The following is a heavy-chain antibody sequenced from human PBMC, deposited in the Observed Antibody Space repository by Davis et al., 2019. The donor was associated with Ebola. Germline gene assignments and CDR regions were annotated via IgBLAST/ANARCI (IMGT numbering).Heavy chain of an antibody. Sequence: PGGSLRLSCTVSGGSISRQYWSWIRQSPGKGLEWIGYIYYSGSTNYKPSLKSRVTISVDTSKNQFSLKLSSVTAADTAVYYCARGDFWSGYFDYWGQGTLVAVSS. CDR1: GGSISRQY. V-gene: IGHV4-59*11. CDR3: ARGDFWSGYFDY. CDR2: IYYSGST. J-gene: IGHJ4*02. D-gene: IGHD3-3*01.